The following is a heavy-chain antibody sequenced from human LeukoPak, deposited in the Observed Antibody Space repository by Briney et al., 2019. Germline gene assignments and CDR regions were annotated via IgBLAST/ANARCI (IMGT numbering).Heavy chain of an antibody. CDR2: INPSGGST. D-gene: IGHD5-12*01. V-gene: IGHV1-46*01. Sequence: ASVKVSCKASGYTFTSYYMHWVRQAPGQGLEWMGIINPSGGSTSYAQKFQGRVTMTRDMSTSTVYMELSSLRSEDTAVYYCARVGGVSGYDPHTHFDYWGQGTLVTVSS. J-gene: IGHJ4*02. CDR3: ARVGGVSGYDPHTHFDY. CDR1: GYTFTSYY.